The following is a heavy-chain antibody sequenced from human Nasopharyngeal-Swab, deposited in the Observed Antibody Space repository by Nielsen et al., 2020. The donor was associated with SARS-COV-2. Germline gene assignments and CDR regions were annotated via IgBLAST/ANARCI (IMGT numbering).Heavy chain of an antibody. Sequence: SVHVSCMASRYTFPSYGISWVGQAPGQGLEWMGWMNHNSGNTGYAQKFQGRVTMTRNTSISTAYMELSGLRSEDTAVYYCARDGRWLQLLYYYYGMDVWGQGTTVTVSS. J-gene: IGHJ6*02. D-gene: IGHD5-24*01. V-gene: IGHV1-8*02. CDR2: MNHNSGNT. CDR1: RYTFPSYG. CDR3: ARDGRWLQLLYYYYGMDV.